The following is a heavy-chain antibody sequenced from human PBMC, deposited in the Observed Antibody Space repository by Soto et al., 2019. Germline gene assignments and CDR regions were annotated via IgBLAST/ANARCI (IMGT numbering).Heavy chain of an antibody. J-gene: IGHJ4*02. Sequence: GGSLRLSCAASGFTFSDYWMNWLRQAPGKGLEWMANIKEDGSEKYYVDSVRGRFTISRDNAKNSLYLQMDSLRDEDTAVYHCARQTWDYYSSNFDYWGLGTLVTVSS. CDR3: ARQTWDYYSSNFDY. CDR1: GFTFSDYW. D-gene: IGHD3-10*01. CDR2: IKEDGSEK. V-gene: IGHV3-7*02.